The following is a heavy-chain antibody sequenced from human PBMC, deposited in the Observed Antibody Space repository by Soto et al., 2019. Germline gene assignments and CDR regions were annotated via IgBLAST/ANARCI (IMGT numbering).Heavy chain of an antibody. CDR1: GFTFSSYG. CDR2: ISYDGSNK. Sequence: GGSLRLSCAASGFTFSSYGMHWVRQAPGKGLEWVAVISYDGSNKYYADSVKGRFTISRDNSKNTLYLQMNSLRAEDTAVYYCAKEDYGDYDCCGMDVWGQGTTVTVAS. D-gene: IGHD4-17*01. CDR3: AKEDYGDYDCCGMDV. V-gene: IGHV3-30*18. J-gene: IGHJ6*02.